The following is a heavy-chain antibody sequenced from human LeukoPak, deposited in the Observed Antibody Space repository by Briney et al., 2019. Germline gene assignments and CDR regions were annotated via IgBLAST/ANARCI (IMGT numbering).Heavy chain of an antibody. D-gene: IGHD6-6*01. CDR3: ARDPSSSSGDWYFDL. CDR2: IYHSGST. Sequence: KPSETVSLTCTVPGYSISSGFYWGWIRQPPGKGLEWIGSIYHSGSTYYNPSLKSRVTISVDTSKNQFSLKLSSVTAADTAVYYCARDPSSSSGDWYFDLWGRGTLVTVSS. J-gene: IGHJ2*01. V-gene: IGHV4-38-2*02. CDR1: GYSISSGFY.